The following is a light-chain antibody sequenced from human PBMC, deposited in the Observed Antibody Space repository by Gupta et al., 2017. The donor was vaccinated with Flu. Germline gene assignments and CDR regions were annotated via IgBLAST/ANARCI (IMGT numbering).Light chain of an antibody. CDR2: GAS. Sequence: SNYLAWFQQRPGRAPKSLISGASTLQRGVPSKFSGSGSGRDFTLTISSLQPEDFATYYCQQYYAYPHTFGQGTKLE. CDR1: SNY. CDR3: QQYYAYPHT. V-gene: IGKV1-16*02. J-gene: IGKJ2*01.